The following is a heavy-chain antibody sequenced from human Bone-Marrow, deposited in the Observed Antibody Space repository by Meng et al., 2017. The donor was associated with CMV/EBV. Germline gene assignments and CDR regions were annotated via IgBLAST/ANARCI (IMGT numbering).Heavy chain of an antibody. CDR3: TRLDY. V-gene: IGHV3-30-3*01. CDR2: ISYDGSTE. J-gene: IGHJ4*02. CDR1: GFSFSTYA. Sequence: SLRLACAASGFSFSTYAILWVRQAQGKGLEWVAVISYDGSTEYNADSVKGRFTISRDNSKNTVYQQMNSLRGDDTAVYYCTRLDYWGQGTVVTVSS.